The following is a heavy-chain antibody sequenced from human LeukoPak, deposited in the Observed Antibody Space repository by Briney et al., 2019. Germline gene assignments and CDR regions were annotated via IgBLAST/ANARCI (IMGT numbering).Heavy chain of an antibody. D-gene: IGHD3-9*01. CDR2: ISSSGSTI. CDR1: GFTFSSYS. V-gene: IGHV3-48*01. J-gene: IGHJ4*02. CDR3: ARVQGFYNSSAYLTYFDY. Sequence: GGSLRLSCAASGFTFSSYSMNWVRQAPGKGLEWVSYISSSGSTISYADSVEGRFTISRDNAKNSLFLQMNTLRAEDTALYFCARVQGFYNSSAYLTYFDYWGQGTLVTVSS.